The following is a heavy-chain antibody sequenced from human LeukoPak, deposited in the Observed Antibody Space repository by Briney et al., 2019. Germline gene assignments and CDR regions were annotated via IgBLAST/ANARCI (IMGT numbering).Heavy chain of an antibody. CDR3: ARFYSGSWPHRYKFDY. Sequence: PSETLSLTCTVSGGSISSYYWSWIRQPPGKGLEWIGNIHYSGSTNYNPSLNSRVTISVDTSKSHFSLNLSAVTAADTAVYYCARFYSGSWPHRYKFDYWGQGTLVTVSS. D-gene: IGHD6-13*01. CDR1: GGSISSYY. V-gene: IGHV4-59*01. J-gene: IGHJ4*02. CDR2: IHYSGST.